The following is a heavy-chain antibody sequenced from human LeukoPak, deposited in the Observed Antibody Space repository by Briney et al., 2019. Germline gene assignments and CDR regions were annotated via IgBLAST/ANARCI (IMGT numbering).Heavy chain of an antibody. J-gene: IGHJ6*02. CDR2: IYHSGST. Sequence: PSQTLSLTCAVSGGSISSGGYSWSWIRQPPGKGLEWIGYIYHSGSTYYNPSLKSRVTISVETSKNQFSLTLNSVTAADTAVYHCARQSDPYYHYGLDFWGQGTTVIVSS. CDR1: GGSISSGGYS. V-gene: IGHV4-30-2*02. CDR3: ARQSDPYYHYGLDF.